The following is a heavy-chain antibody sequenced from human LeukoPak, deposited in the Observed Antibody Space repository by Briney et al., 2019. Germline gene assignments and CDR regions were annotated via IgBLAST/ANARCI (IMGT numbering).Heavy chain of an antibody. D-gene: IGHD2-15*01. CDR1: GGSFSGYY. CDR3: ARHLIVVVVAATTTSDYFDY. Sequence: SETLSLTCAVYGGSFSGYYWSWIRQPPGKGLEWIGEINHSGSTNYNPSLKSRVTISVDTSKNQFSLKLSSVTAADTAVYYCARHLIVVVVAATTTSDYFDYWGQGTLVTVSS. CDR2: INHSGST. J-gene: IGHJ4*02. V-gene: IGHV4-34*01.